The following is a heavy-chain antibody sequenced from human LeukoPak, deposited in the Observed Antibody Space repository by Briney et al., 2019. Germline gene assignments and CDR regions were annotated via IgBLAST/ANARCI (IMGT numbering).Heavy chain of an antibody. V-gene: IGHV3-7*01. CDR3: ARDQPERSGYFDY. CDR1: GFTFSSYW. CDR2: IRKDGSEK. J-gene: IGHJ4*02. Sequence: GGSLRLSCAASGFTFSSYWMSWVRQAPGKGLEWVANIRKDGSEKYYVDSVKGRFTISRDNAKNSLYLQMNSLRAEDTAVYYCARDQPERSGYFDYWGQGTLVTVSS. D-gene: IGHD1-1*01.